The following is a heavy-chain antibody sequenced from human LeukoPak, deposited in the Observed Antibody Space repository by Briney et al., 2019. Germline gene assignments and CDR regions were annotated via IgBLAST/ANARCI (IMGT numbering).Heavy chain of an antibody. CDR3: ARDQGLTAPPPYGLDV. D-gene: IGHD5-18*01. V-gene: IGHV1-69*04. Sequence: SVQVSCKTSGGTFSTSAITWVRQAPGQGLEWMGRIIPVLNITTHAQRFQGRVTITADTSTSTVYMELSSLRSEETAVYYCARDQGLTAPPPYGLDVWGQGTTVIVSS. CDR2: IIPVLNIT. J-gene: IGHJ6*02. CDR1: GGTFSTSA.